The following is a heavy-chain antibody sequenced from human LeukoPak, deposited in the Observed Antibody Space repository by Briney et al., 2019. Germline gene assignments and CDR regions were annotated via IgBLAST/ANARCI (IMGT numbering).Heavy chain of an antibody. CDR1: GGSISSGDYY. CDR2: IYYSGST. Sequence: ASETLSLTCTVSGGSISSGDYYWSWIRQPPGKGLEWIGYIYYSGSTYYNPSLKSRVSMSVDTSKNQFSLKLSSVTAADTAVYYCAHIRDGYNYDAFDIWGQGTMVTVSS. D-gene: IGHD5-24*01. V-gene: IGHV4-30-4*02. J-gene: IGHJ3*02. CDR3: AHIRDGYNYDAFDI.